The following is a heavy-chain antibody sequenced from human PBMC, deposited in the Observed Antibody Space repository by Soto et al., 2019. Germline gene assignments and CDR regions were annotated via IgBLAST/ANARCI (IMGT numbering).Heavy chain of an antibody. CDR3: ASCSSGYYYWFDP. CDR1: GGSFSGYY. J-gene: IGHJ5*02. V-gene: IGHV4-34*01. D-gene: IGHD3-22*01. CDR2: INHSGST. Sequence: SETLSLTCAVYGGSFSGYYWSWIRQPPGKGLEWIGEINHSGSTNYNPSLKSRVTISVDTSKNQFSLKLSSVTAADTAVYYCASCSSGYYYWFDPWGQGTLVTVSS.